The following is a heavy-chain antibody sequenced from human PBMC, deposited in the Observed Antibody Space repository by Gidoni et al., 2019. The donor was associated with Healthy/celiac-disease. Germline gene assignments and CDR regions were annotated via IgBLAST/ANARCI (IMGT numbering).Heavy chain of an antibody. CDR2: ISSSSSYI. J-gene: IGHJ6*02. D-gene: IGHD4-4*01. CDR3: ARADYSKGGVYYYGMDV. V-gene: IGHV3-21*01. Sequence: EVQLVGSGGGLVKPGGSLRLSCAASGFTFISQSMNWVRQAPGKGLEWVSSISSSSSYIYYADSVKGRFTISRDNAKNSLYLQMNSLRAEDTAVYYCARADYSKGGVYYYGMDVWGQGTTVTVSS. CDR1: GFTFISQS.